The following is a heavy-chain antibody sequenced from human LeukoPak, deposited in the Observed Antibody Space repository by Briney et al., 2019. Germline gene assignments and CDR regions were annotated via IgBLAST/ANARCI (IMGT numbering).Heavy chain of an antibody. J-gene: IGHJ4*02. D-gene: IGHD1-26*01. V-gene: IGHV3-21*01. Sequence: GGSLRLSCAASVFTFSSYSMYWVRQAPGKGLEWVSSVSISTSFIYYADSVKGRFTISRDNAKNSLYLQMNSLRAEDTAVYYCARDPKDGGSYREFFNYWGQGTLVTVSS. CDR3: ARDPKDGGSYREFFNY. CDR2: VSISTSFI. CDR1: VFTFSSYS.